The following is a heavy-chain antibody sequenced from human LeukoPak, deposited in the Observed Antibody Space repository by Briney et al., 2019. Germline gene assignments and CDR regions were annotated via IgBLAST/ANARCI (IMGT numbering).Heavy chain of an antibody. V-gene: IGHV4-38-2*02. D-gene: IGHD1-14*01. CDR2: IYHSGST. J-gene: IGHJ6*04. CDR3: ARERGTGYYYYYGMDV. Sequence: SETLSLTCAVSGYSISSGYYWGWIRQPPGKGLEWIGSIYHSGSTYYNPSLKSRVTISVDTSKNQFSLKPSSVTAADTAVYYCARERGTGYYYYYGMDVWGKGTTVTVSS. CDR1: GYSISSGYY.